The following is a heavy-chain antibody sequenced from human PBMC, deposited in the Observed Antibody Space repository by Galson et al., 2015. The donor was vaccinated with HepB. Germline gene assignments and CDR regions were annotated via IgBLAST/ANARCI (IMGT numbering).Heavy chain of an antibody. V-gene: IGHV3-23*01. CDR3: AKDHDYYDILTGYGYFDY. CDR1: GFTFSSYA. CDR2: ISGSGGSI. Sequence: SLRLSCAASGFTFSSYAMSWVRQAPGKGLEWVSAISGSGGSIYDADSVKGRFTISRGNSKNTLYLQMNSLRAEDTAVYYCAKDHDYYDILTGYGYFDYWGQGTLVTVSP. D-gene: IGHD3-9*01. J-gene: IGHJ4*02.